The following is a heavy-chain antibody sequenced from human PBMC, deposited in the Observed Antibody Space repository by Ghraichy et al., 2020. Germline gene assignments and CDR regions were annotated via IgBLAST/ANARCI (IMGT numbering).Heavy chain of an antibody. CDR1: GGSFSGYY. CDR3: ARDGVGAFDI. V-gene: IGHV4-34*01. CDR2: INHSGST. D-gene: IGHD1-26*01. J-gene: IGHJ3*02. Sequence: GSLRLSCAVYGGSFSGYYWSWIRQPPGKGLEWIGEINHSGSTNYNPSLKSRVTISVDTSKNQFSLKLSSVTAADTAVYYCARDGVGAFDIWGQGTMVTVSS.